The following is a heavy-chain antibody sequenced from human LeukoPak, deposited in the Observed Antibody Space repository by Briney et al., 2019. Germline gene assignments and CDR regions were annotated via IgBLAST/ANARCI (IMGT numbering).Heavy chain of an antibody. CDR1: GGSISSYY. Sequence: PSETLPLTCTVSGGSISSYYWSWLRQPAGKGLEWIGRIYTSGSTNYNPSLTSRVTMSVDTSKNQSSLTLSSVTAADTAVYYCARPGYSYGKRGAFDIWGQGTMVTVSS. D-gene: IGHD5-18*01. J-gene: IGHJ3*02. V-gene: IGHV4-4*07. CDR2: IYTSGST. CDR3: ARPGYSYGKRGAFDI.